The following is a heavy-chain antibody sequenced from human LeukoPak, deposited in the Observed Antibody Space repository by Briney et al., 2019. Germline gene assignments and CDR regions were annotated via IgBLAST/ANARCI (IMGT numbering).Heavy chain of an antibody. CDR2: GGSGGST. CDR3: AKMRGQYYHSYYMDA. Sequence: GGSLRLSCAASGFIFSSYAMSWVRQAPGKGLEWVSYGGSGGSTYYADSAKSRFSVSRDNSESTLYLQMNSVTAEDTAVDYCAKMRGQYYHSYYMDAWGKGTTVTVSS. CDR1: GFIFSSYA. J-gene: IGHJ6*03. V-gene: IGHV3-23*01.